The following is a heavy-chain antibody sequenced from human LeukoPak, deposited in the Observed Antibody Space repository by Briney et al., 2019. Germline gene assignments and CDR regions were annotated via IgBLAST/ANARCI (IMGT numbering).Heavy chain of an antibody. CDR3: ARGPPRGKYYYMDV. V-gene: IGHV3-13*01. D-gene: IGHD1-26*01. Sequence: GGSLRLSCAASGFTFSSFDMHWVHQPTGQGMDWVSTIGTASDTYYPGSVEGRFTLYRDNAKNSLYLQMNSLTAGDTAVYYCARGPPRGKYYYMDVWGKGTTVTVSS. CDR1: GFTFSSFD. J-gene: IGHJ6*03. CDR2: IGTASDT.